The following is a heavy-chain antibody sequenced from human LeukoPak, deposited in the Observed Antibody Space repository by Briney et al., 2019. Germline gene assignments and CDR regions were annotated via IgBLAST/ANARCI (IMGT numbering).Heavy chain of an antibody. CDR2: INSDGSIT. J-gene: IGHJ6*02. D-gene: IGHD5-18*01. CDR3: ARDAVDTANAV. V-gene: IGHV3-74*01. Sequence: AGSLRLSCAASGFTFTTYWMHWVRQAPGKGLVWVSHINSDGSITSYADSVKGRFTISRDNAKNTLYLQMNSLRAEDTAVYYCARDAVDTANAVWGQGTTVTVSS. CDR1: GFTFTTYW.